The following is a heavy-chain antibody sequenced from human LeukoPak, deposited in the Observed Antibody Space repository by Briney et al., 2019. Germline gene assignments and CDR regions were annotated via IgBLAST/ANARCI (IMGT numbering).Heavy chain of an antibody. Sequence: GGSLRLSCEVSGFTFSLYAMHWVRQTPGKGLEWMAVISYDGNNNYHADSVKGRFTISRDNSKNTLYVQVNSLGTEDTAAYYCAKGSYYDSSGSFYFDYWGQGTLVTVSS. V-gene: IGHV3-30-3*01. J-gene: IGHJ4*02. D-gene: IGHD3-22*01. CDR2: ISYDGNNN. CDR3: AKGSYYDSSGSFYFDY. CDR1: GFTFSLYA.